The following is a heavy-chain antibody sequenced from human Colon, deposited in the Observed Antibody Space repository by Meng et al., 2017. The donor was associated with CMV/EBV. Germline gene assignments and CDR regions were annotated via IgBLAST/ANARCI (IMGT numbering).Heavy chain of an antibody. CDR3: AKVMTPVTHRPPIPPLYAMDV. CDR1: GVPLRGHW. V-gene: IGHV3-74*03. J-gene: IGHJ6*02. CDR2: IRSSGTDT. D-gene: IGHD4-11*01. Sequence: GGSLRLSCVDSGVPLRGHWMHWVRQGPGKGLVWVSRIRSSGTDTSYADSVKGRFTISRDTSKNTLYLQMDSLTAGDTALYYCAKVMTPVTHRPPIPPLYAMDVWGQGTTVTVSS.